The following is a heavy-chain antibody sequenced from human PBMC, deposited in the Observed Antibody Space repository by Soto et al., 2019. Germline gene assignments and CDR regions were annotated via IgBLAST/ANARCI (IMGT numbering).Heavy chain of an antibody. CDR2: ISSSSSYI. J-gene: IGHJ4*02. Sequence: EVQLVESGGGLVKPGGSLRLSCAASGFTFSSYSMNWVRQAPGKGLEWVSSISSSSSYIYYADSVKGRFTISRDNAKNSLYLQMNSLRAEDTAVYYCARGPYCSGGSGYPYYFDHWGQGTLVTVSS. D-gene: IGHD2-15*01. CDR1: GFTFSSYS. V-gene: IGHV3-21*01. CDR3: ARGPYCSGGSGYPYYFDH.